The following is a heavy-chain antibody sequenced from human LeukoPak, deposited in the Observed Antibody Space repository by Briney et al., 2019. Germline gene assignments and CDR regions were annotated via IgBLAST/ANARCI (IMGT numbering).Heavy chain of an antibody. Sequence: SETLSLTCTVSGDSIRRGFYWGGIRQPPGKGLEWIGSMFHSGSTYLNPSLRSRISISVDTSKNQFYLTLSSVSAADTAMYYCAREAARPSFAYWGQGSLVTVSS. V-gene: IGHV4-38-2*02. D-gene: IGHD6-6*01. CDR3: AREAARPSFAY. J-gene: IGHJ4*02. CDR1: GDSIRRGFY. CDR2: MFHSGST.